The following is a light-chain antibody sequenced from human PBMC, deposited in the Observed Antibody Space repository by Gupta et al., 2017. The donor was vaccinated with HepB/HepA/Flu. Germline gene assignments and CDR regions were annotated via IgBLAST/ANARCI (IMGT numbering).Light chain of an antibody. Sequence: QSALTQPPSASGSPGPSVTISCTGTSSDVGGYKYVSWYQQHPGRAPKLMIYEVSKRPSGVPDRFSGSKSGNTASLTVSGLQAEDEADDYCSSYAGNNNWVFGGGTKVTVL. J-gene: IGLJ3*02. CDR3: SSYAGNNNWV. V-gene: IGLV2-8*01. CDR1: SSDVGGYKY. CDR2: EVS.